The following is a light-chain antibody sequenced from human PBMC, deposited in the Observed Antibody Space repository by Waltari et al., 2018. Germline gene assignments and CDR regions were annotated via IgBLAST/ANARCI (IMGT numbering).Light chain of an antibody. CDR1: SSNIGNYF. J-gene: IGLJ2*01. CDR3: ATWDNSLTAVV. Sequence: QSVLTQPPSVSAAPGQKVTISCSGSSSNIGNYFVSWYHQLPGATPKLLIYDNNKRPSANPDRFSATKSGTSATLDITGLQIGDEADYYCATWDNSLTAVVFGGGTKLTVL. CDR2: DNN. V-gene: IGLV1-51*01.